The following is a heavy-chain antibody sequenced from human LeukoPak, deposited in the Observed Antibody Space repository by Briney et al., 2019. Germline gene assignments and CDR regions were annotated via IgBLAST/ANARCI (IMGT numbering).Heavy chain of an antibody. V-gene: IGHV4-59*08. J-gene: IGHJ3*02. CDR3: ARHGGLVRGFSDAFDI. CDR2: IYYSGST. Sequence: SETLSLTCTVSGGSASSYYWSWIRQPPGKGLEWIGYIYYSGSTNHNPPLGSRVTISLDTPKNQFSLKLSSVTAADTAVYYCARHGGLVRGFSDAFDIWGQGTTVTVSS. D-gene: IGHD3-10*01. CDR1: GGSASSYY.